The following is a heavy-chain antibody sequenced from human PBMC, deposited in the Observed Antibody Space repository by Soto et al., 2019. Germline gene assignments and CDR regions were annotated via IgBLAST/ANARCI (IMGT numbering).Heavy chain of an antibody. V-gene: IGHV1-18*01. Sequence: QVQLVQSGGEVKKPGASVKVSCKASGYTFTRYGISWVRQAPGQGLEWMGWISAYNGDTNYPQKLQGRVTMTIDTSTNTAYMDLRSLRSADTAVYYCARAATNLAPDQLELGGGYYYYYMDVWGKGTTVTVSS. CDR2: ISAYNGDT. J-gene: IGHJ6*03. D-gene: IGHD1-7*01. CDR3: ARAATNLAPDQLELGGGYYYYYMDV. CDR1: GYTFTRYG.